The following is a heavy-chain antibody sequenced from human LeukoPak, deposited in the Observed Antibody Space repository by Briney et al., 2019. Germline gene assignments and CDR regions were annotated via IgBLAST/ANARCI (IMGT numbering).Heavy chain of an antibody. J-gene: IGHJ4*02. CDR3: ARVERREWELLMLDY. D-gene: IGHD1-26*01. V-gene: IGHV1-46*01. CDR2: INPSGGST. Sequence: GASVKVSCKASRYTFTSYYMHWVRQAPGQGLEWMGIINPSGGSTSYAQKFQGRVTMTRDMSTSTVYMELSSLRSEDTAVYYCARVERREWELLMLDYWGQGTLVTVSS. CDR1: RYTFTSYY.